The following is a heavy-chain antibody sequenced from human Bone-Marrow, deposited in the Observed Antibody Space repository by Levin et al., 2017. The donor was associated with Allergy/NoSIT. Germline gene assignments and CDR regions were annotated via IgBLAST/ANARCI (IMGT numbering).Heavy chain of an antibody. V-gene: IGHV1-69*13. Sequence: ASVKVSCKSSGGTFTSYGISWVRQAPGQGLEWMGGIIPMFGTANYGQKFQARVTITADESTTTTYMELSSLRSEDTAVYYCARRFGRGSSGNLYGMDVWGQGTTVSVSS. CDR1: GGTFTSYG. D-gene: IGHD3-22*01. CDR3: ARRFGRGSSGNLYGMDV. CDR2: IIPMFGTA. J-gene: IGHJ6*02.